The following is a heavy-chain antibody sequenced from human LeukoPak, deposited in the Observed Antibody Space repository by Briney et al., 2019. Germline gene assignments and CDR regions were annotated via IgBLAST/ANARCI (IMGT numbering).Heavy chain of an antibody. J-gene: IGHJ5*02. CDR1: GFTFSSYA. CDR3: AKDPWSAAGYNWFDP. CDR2: ISGSGGST. V-gene: IGHV3-23*01. D-gene: IGHD6-13*01. Sequence: GGSLRLSCAASGFTFSSYAMSWVRQAPGKGLEWVSAISGSGGSTYYADSVKGRFTISRDNSKNTVYLQMNSLRAEDTAVYYCAKDPWSAAGYNWFDPWGQGTLVTVSS.